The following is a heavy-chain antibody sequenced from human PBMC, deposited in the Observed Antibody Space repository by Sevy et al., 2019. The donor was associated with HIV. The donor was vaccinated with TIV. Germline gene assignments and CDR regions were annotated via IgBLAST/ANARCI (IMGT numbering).Heavy chain of an antibody. J-gene: IGHJ6*02. D-gene: IGHD1-26*01. CDR1: GFTFSSYW. CDR3: ARDSNSGYYYYYAMDV. Sequence: GGSLRLSCAASGFTFSSYWMHWVRQAPGKGLVWVSRINSDGSSTSYADSVKGRFTISRDNAKNTLYVQMNSLRAEDTAVYYCARDSNSGYYYYYAMDVWGQGTTVTVSS. V-gene: IGHV3-74*01. CDR2: INSDGSST.